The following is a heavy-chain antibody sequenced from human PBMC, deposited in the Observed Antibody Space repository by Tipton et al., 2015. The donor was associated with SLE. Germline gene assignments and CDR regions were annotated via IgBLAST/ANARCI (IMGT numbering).Heavy chain of an antibody. Sequence: QLVQSGAEVKPSETLSLTCFVSGASVRSTSYHWGWIRQPPGKGLEWIGNIYYDGTAYSTPSLESRVSISLDTSKNQFSLKLSSVSAADTAVYYCARANGIVGGQVPYWYFDLWGRGTLVTVSS. CDR1: GASVRSTSYH. D-gene: IGHD1-26*01. CDR2: IYYDGTA. J-gene: IGHJ2*01. CDR3: ARANGIVGGQVPYWYFDL. V-gene: IGHV4-39*07.